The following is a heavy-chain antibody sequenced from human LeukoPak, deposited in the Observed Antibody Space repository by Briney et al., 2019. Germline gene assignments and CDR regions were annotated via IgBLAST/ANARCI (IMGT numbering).Heavy chain of an antibody. D-gene: IGHD2-21*02. J-gene: IGHJ4*02. Sequence: PGGSLRLSCAASGFTFSRYSMNWVRQAPGEGLEWVSSISSSSSYIYYADSVKGRFTISRDNAKNSLYLQMNSLRAEDTAVYYCARVSYCGGDCSTGSFDYWGQGTLVTVSS. CDR2: ISSSSSYI. CDR3: ARVSYCGGDCSTGSFDY. V-gene: IGHV3-21*01. CDR1: GFTFSRYS.